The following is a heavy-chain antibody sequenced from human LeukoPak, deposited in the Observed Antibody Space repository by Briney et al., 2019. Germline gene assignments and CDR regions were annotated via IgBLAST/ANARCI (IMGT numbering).Heavy chain of an antibody. Sequence: GGSLRLSCAASGFTVSSNYMSWVRQAPGKGLEWVSAISGSGGSTYYADSVKGRFTISRDNSKNTLYLQMNSLRAEDTAVYYCAKDLMATIPYFDYWGQGTLVTVSS. CDR3: AKDLMATIPYFDY. D-gene: IGHD5-24*01. J-gene: IGHJ4*02. V-gene: IGHV3-23*01. CDR2: ISGSGGST. CDR1: GFTVSSNY.